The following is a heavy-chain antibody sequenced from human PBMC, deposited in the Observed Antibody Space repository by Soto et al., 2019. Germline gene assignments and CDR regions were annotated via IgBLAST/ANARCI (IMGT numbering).Heavy chain of an antibody. Sequence: SETLSLTCTVSGGSITSENWWSWIRQTPGKGLEWIGEINHSGSTNYNPSLKSRVTISVDTSKNQFSLKLSSVTAADTAVYYCARGRSGYSSSWYDYWGQGTLVTVSS. D-gene: IGHD6-13*01. V-gene: IGHV4-4*02. CDR2: INHSGST. CDR1: GGSITSENW. CDR3: ARGRSGYSSSWYDY. J-gene: IGHJ4*02.